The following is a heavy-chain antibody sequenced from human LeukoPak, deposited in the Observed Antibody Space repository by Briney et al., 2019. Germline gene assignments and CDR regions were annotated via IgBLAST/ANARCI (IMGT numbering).Heavy chain of an antibody. CDR1: GGSISSYY. CDR2: IYTSGST. CDR3: ARVIDVAAAGYFDS. D-gene: IGHD6-13*01. Sequence: SETLSLTCTVSGGSISSYYWSWLRQPAGKGLEWIGRIYTSGSTNYNPSLKSRVTMSVDTSKNQFSLMLSSVTAADTALYYCARVIDVAAAGYFDSWGRGTQVTLSS. J-gene: IGHJ4*02. V-gene: IGHV4-4*07.